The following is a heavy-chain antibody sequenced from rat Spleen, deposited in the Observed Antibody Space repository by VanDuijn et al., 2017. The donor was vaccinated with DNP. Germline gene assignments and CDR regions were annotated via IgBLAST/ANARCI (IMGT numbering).Heavy chain of an antibody. V-gene: IGHV5-25*01. Sequence: EVQLVESGGGLVQPGRSLKLSCAASGFTFSNDDMAWVRQAPKKGLEWVASISPSGGSTYYRDSIKGRFTVSRDNAKSSLYLQMDSLRSEDTATYYCARQGTTRVFFDYWGQGVMVAVSS. CDR2: ISPSGGST. CDR1: GFTFSNDD. J-gene: IGHJ2*01. CDR3: ARQGTTRVFFDY. D-gene: IGHD1-4*01.